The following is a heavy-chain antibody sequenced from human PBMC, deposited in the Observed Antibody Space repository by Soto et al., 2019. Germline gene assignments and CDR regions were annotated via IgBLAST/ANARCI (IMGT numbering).Heavy chain of an antibody. J-gene: IGHJ3*02. Sequence: ASVQVSCKASGYTFTGYYMHWVRQATGQGLEWMGWINPNSGGTNYAQKFQGRVTMTRDTSISTAYMELSRLRADDTAVYYCARDRHDDLFAFDIWGQGTMVTVSS. V-gene: IGHV1-2*02. CDR2: INPNSGGT. CDR1: GYTFTGYY. D-gene: IGHD1-1*01. CDR3: ARDRHDDLFAFDI.